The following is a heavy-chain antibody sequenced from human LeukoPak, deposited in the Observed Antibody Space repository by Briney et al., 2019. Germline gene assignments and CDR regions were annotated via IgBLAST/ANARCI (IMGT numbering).Heavy chain of an antibody. CDR2: ISASGGDT. Sequence: GGSLRLSCAASGFTFSSYEMNWVRQAPGKGLEWVSLISASGGDTYNADSVKGRFTTSRDNSRNILYLQMNSLRPEDTAVYYCAKGGSGSSHRGVFDYWGQGSLVTVSS. V-gene: IGHV3-23*01. CDR1: GFTFSSYE. D-gene: IGHD3-10*01. J-gene: IGHJ4*02. CDR3: AKGGSGSSHRGVFDY.